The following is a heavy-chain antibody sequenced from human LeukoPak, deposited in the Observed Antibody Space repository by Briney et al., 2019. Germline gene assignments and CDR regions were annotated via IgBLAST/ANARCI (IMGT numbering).Heavy chain of an antibody. J-gene: IGHJ4*02. CDR2: IYYSGST. D-gene: IGHD4-11*01. CDR3: ASLNDYSNSNFDY. CDR1: GGSISSSSYY. V-gene: IGHV4-39*01. Sequence: SETLSLTCTVSGGSISSSSYYWGWIRQPPGKGLEWIGSIYYSGSTYYNPSLKSRVTISVDTSKDQFSLKLSSVTAADTAVYYCASLNDYSNSNFDYWGQGTLVTVSS.